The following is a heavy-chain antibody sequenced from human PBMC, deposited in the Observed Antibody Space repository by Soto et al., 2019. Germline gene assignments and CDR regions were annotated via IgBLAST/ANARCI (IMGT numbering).Heavy chain of an antibody. CDR2: IIPIFGTA. CDR3: ARYGSAAILNYYYYYGMDV. V-gene: IGHV1-69*01. D-gene: IGHD2-2*01. Sequence: QVQLVQSGAEVKKPGSSVKVYCKASGGTFSSYAIRWVRQAPGQGLEWMGGIIPIFGTANYAQQFQGRVTITADESTSTADMEVSSLSSEDTAVYYCARYGSAAILNYYYYYGMDVWGQGTTVTVSS. CDR1: GGTFSSYA. J-gene: IGHJ6*02.